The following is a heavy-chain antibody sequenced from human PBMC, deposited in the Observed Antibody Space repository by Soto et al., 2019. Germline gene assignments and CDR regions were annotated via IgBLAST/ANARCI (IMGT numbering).Heavy chain of an antibody. CDR1: GFTFSSYG. Sequence: GVSLRLSCAASGFTFSSYGMHWVRQAPGKGLEWVAVIWYDGSNKYYADSVKGRFTISRDNSKNTLYLQMNSLRAEDTAVYYCARVDYDFWSGYPLFDYWGQGTLVTVSS. CDR3: ARVDYDFWSGYPLFDY. V-gene: IGHV3-33*01. CDR2: IWYDGSNK. J-gene: IGHJ4*02. D-gene: IGHD3-3*01.